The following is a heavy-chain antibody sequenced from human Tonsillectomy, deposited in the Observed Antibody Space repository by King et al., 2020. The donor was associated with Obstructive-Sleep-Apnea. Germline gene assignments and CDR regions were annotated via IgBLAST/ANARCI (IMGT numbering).Heavy chain of an antibody. D-gene: IGHD1-26*01. CDR2: IIPLFPVV. J-gene: IGHJ4*02. CDR3: ARDIPRGYSGRYFDY. Sequence: QLVQSGAEVRKPGSSVKVSCKTSGDTFNTHAITWVRQAPGQGLEWMGGIIPLFPVVNYAQKFRGRVAITADESTSTAYMELSSLRSDDTAVYYCARDIPRGYSGRYFDYWGQGTLVTVSS. V-gene: IGHV1-69*01. CDR1: GDTFNTHA.